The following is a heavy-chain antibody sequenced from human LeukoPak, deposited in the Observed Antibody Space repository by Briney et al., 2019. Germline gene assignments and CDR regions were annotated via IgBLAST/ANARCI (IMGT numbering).Heavy chain of an antibody. CDR2: IYYSGST. CDR1: GGSISSSSYY. J-gene: IGHJ4*02. CDR3: ARLSPLGSSTYYFDY. D-gene: IGHD6-13*01. V-gene: IGHV4-39*01. Sequence: SETLSLTCTVSGGSISSSSYYWGWIRQPGWIRQPPRKGLEWIGSIYYSGSTYYNPSLKSRVTISVDTSKNQFSLKLSSVTAADTAVYYCARLSPLGSSTYYFDYWGQGTLVTVSS.